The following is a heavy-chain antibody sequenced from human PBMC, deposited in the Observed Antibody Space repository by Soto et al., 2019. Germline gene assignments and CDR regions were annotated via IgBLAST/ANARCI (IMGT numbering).Heavy chain of an antibody. Sequence: SVKVCCKASGFTFTSSAVQWVRQARGQRLEWIGWIVVGSGDTNYAQKFQERVTMTRDMSTSTVYMELSRLTSDDTAMYYCARSTSLSSAPQSAFDIWGQGTMVIVS. CDR2: IVVGSGDT. CDR3: ARSTSLSSAPQSAFDI. V-gene: IGHV1-58*01. J-gene: IGHJ3*02. D-gene: IGHD1-26*01. CDR1: GFTFTSSA.